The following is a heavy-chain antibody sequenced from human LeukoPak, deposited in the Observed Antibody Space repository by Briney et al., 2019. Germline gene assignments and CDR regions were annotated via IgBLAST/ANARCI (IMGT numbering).Heavy chain of an antibody. D-gene: IGHD2-2*01. J-gene: IGHJ4*02. Sequence: ASVKVSCKASGYTFTSYYIHWVRQTPGQGLEWMGIINPSGGSTNYAQKFQGRVTMTRDTSTSTIYMELSSLRSEDTAVYYCARDCTSTSCSYGDYWGQGTLVTVSS. V-gene: IGHV1-46*01. CDR1: GYTFTSYY. CDR2: INPSGGST. CDR3: ARDCTSTSCSYGDY.